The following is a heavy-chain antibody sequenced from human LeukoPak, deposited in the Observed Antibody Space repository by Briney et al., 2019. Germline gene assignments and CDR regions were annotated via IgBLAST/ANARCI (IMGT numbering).Heavy chain of an antibody. CDR1: GYTFTSYY. D-gene: IGHD6-13*01. CDR2: INPSGGGA. J-gene: IGHJ4*02. Sequence: GASVKVSCKASGYTFTSYYMHLVRQAPGQGLEWMGIINPSGGGAGYAQKFQGRVTMTRDTSTSTVYMELSSLRSEDTAVYYCAIAAAGTDFDYWGQGTLVTVSS. CDR3: AIAAAGTDFDY. V-gene: IGHV1-46*01.